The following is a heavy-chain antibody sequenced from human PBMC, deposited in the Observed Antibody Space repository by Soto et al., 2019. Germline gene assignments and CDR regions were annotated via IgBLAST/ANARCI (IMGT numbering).Heavy chain of an antibody. D-gene: IGHD3-16*01. V-gene: IGHV3-21*01. Sequence: PGGSLRLSCVASAFTFSDYWMAWVRQAPGKGLEWVSSISRSSSYIYYADSVKGRFTISRDNAKNSLYLQMNSLRAEDTAVHYCARDLHDYVSFRFDPWGQGTLVTVSS. CDR2: ISRSSSYI. J-gene: IGHJ5*02. CDR1: AFTFSDYW. CDR3: ARDLHDYVSFRFDP.